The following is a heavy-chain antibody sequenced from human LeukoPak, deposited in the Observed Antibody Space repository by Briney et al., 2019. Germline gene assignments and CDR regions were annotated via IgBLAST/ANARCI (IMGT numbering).Heavy chain of an antibody. J-gene: IGHJ4*02. Sequence: SETLSLTCAVYGGSFSGYYWSWIRQPPGKGLEWIGEINHSGSTNYNPSLKSRVTISVDTSKNQFSLKLSSVTAADTAVYYCAALEFNAFDYWGQGTPVTVSS. V-gene: IGHV4-34*01. CDR2: INHSGST. D-gene: IGHD3-3*02. CDR3: AALEFNAFDY. CDR1: GGSFSGYY.